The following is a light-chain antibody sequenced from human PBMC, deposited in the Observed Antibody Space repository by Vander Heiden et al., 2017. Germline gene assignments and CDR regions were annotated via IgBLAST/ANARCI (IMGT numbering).Light chain of an antibody. V-gene: IGLV2-18*02. Sequence: QSALTQPPSVSGSPGHSVTISCTGTSSDVGSYNRVSWYQQPPGTAPKLMIYEVSNRPSGVPDRFSGSKSGNTASLTISGLQAEDEADYYCSSYTSSSTVVFGGGTKLTVL. CDR2: EVS. CDR3: SSYTSSSTVV. J-gene: IGLJ2*01. CDR1: SSDVGSYNR.